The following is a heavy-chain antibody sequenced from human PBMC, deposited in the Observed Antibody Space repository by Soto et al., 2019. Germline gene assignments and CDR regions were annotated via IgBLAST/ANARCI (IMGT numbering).Heavy chain of an antibody. CDR3: ASDWAAAGPVDY. CDR2: ISAYNRNT. V-gene: IGHV1-18*01. Sequence: QVQLVQSGAEVKKPGASVKVSCKASGYTFTSSGISWVRQAPGQGLEWMGWISAYNRNTNYAQKLKGRVTMTTDTSTTTAYIELRSLRSDDTAVYYCASDWAAAGPVDYWGQGTLVTVSS. D-gene: IGHD6-13*01. J-gene: IGHJ4*02. CDR1: GYTFTSSG.